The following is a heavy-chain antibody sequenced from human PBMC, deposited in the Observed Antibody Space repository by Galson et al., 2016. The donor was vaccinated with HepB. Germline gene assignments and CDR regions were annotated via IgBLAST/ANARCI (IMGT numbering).Heavy chain of an antibody. CDR3: ASTGGWFRN. CDR2: TSSSSGDT. Sequence: SLRLSCAVSGFTVSTYNMHWVRQAPGKGPEWIAFTSSSSGDTFYADSVKGRFTISRDNANNSLYLQMNSLRDEDTAVYYCASTGGWFRNWGQGTLVTVSS. CDR1: GFTVSTYN. D-gene: IGHD6-19*01. J-gene: IGHJ4*02. V-gene: IGHV3-48*02.